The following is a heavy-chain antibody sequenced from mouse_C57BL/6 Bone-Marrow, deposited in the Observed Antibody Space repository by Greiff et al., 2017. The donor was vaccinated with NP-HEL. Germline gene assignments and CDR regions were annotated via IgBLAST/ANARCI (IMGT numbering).Heavy chain of an antibody. CDR1: GYTFTDHT. Sequence: QVQLQQSDAELVKPGASVKISCKVSGYTFTDHTMHWMKQRPEQGLEWIGYIYPSDGSTNYNEKFKGKATFTADKSSSTAYMQLNSLTSEDSAVYFCARGEVLYLVFFYWGQGTTLTVSS. CDR3: ARGEVLYLVFFY. J-gene: IGHJ2*01. D-gene: IGHD5-1*01. CDR2: IYPSDGST. V-gene: IGHV1-78*01.